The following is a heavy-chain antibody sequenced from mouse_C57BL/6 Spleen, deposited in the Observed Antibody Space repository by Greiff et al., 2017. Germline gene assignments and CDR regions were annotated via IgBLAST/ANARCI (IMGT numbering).Heavy chain of an antibody. CDR3: ARRGYYYGSSDY. Sequence: VKLQQPGAELVRPGSSVKLSCKASGYTFTSYWMDWVKQRPGQGLEWIGNIYPSDSETHYNQKFKDKATLTVDKSSSTAYMQLSSLTSEDSAVYYCARRGYYYGSSDYWGQGTTLTVSS. CDR2: IYPSDSET. V-gene: IGHV1-61*01. CDR1: GYTFTSYW. J-gene: IGHJ2*01. D-gene: IGHD1-1*01.